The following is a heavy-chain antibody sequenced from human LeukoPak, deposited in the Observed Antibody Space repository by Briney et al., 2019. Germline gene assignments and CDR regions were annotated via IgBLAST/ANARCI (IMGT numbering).Heavy chain of an antibody. Sequence: GGSLRLSCAGSGFTFSSYAMSWVRQAPGKGLEWVSAISGSGGSTYYADSVKGRFTISRDNSKNTLYLQMNSLRAEDTAVYYCASSDIAAAGTIYYWGQGTLVTVSS. V-gene: IGHV3-23*01. D-gene: IGHD6-13*01. J-gene: IGHJ4*02. CDR3: ASSDIAAAGTIYY. CDR2: ISGSGGST. CDR1: GFTFSSYA.